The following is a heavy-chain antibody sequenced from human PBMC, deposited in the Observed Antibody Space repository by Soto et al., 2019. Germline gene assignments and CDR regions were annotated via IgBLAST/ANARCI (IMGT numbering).Heavy chain of an antibody. D-gene: IGHD6-19*01. CDR3: ARGRVAIAVAGTSGSPYYGMDV. CDR2: INHSGST. CDR1: GGSFSGYY. Sequence: SETLSLTCAVYGGSFSGYYWSWIRQPPGKGLEWIGEINHSGSTNYNPSLKSRVTISVDTSKNQFSLKLSSVTAADTAVYYCARGRVAIAVAGTSGSPYYGMDVWGQGTTVTVSS. V-gene: IGHV4-34*01. J-gene: IGHJ6*02.